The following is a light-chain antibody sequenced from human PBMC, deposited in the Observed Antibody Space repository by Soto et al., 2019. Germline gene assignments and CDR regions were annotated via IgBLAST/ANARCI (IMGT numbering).Light chain of an antibody. Sequence: DVVLTQSPLSLPVTLGQPASISCRSSQNLVYSDGDIYLNWFLQRPVQSPSRLISKVSNRDSGVPDRFSGSGSGADFTLQISRVEAEDAGVYYCMQCTHSPWTCGQGTKVEIK. CDR3: MQCTHSPWT. J-gene: IGKJ1*01. V-gene: IGKV2-30*01. CDR1: QNLVYSDGDIY. CDR2: KVS.